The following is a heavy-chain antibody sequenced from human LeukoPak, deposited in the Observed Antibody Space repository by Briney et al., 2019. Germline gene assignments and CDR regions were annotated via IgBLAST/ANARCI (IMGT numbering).Heavy chain of an antibody. D-gene: IGHD5-12*01. CDR3: ARVGPIVATMDGGLDY. V-gene: IGHV4-39*01. Sequence: PSETLSLTCTVSGGSISSSSYYWGWIRQPPGKGLEWIGSIYYSGSTYCNPSLKSRVTISVDTSKNQFSLKLSSVTAADTAVYYCARVGPIVATMDGGLDYWGQGTLVTVSS. J-gene: IGHJ4*02. CDR1: GGSISSSSYY. CDR2: IYYSGST.